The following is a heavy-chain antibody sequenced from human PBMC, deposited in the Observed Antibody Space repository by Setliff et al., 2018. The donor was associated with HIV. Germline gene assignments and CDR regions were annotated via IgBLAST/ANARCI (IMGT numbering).Heavy chain of an antibody. J-gene: IGHJ4*02. CDR2: IYNSAST. Sequence: LSLTCTVSGDSISTDYWTWIRQPPRKGLEWIGYIYNSASTSYNPSLKSRVTISVDTSKNQFSLKLSSVTAADTAVYYCARHSPSDYWGQGTLVTVSS. V-gene: IGHV4-59*08. CDR3: ARHSPSDY. CDR1: GDSISTDY.